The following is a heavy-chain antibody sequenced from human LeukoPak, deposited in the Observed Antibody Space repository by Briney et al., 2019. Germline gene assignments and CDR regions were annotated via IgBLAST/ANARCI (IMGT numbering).Heavy chain of an antibody. V-gene: IGHV4-34*01. CDR1: GGSFSGYY. D-gene: IGHD1-7*01. J-gene: IGHJ4*02. CDR2: INHSGST. Sequence: SETLSLTCAVYGGSFSGYYWSWIRQPPGKGLEWIGEINHSGSTNYNPSLKSRVTISVDTSKNQFSLKLSSVTAADTAVYYCASQTGTTSGSLYWGQGTPVTVSS. CDR3: ASQTGTTSGSLY.